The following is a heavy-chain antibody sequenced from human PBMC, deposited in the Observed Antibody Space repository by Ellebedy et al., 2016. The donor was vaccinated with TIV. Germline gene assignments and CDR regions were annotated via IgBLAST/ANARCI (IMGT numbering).Heavy chain of an antibody. D-gene: IGHD1-1*01. CDR2: IYYSGST. Sequence: GSLGLSCTVSGGSISSYYWSWIRQPPGKGLEWIGYIYYSGSTNYNPSLKSRVTISVDTSKNLFSLKLSSVTAADTAVYYCAGGWNPFYFDYWGQGTLVTVSS. CDR1: GGSISSYY. CDR3: AGGWNPFYFDY. J-gene: IGHJ4*02. V-gene: IGHV4-59*01.